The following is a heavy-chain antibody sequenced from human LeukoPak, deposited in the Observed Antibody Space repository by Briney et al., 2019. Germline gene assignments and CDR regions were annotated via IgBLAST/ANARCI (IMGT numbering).Heavy chain of an antibody. J-gene: IGHJ4*02. CDR3: AKGSGWYGGVLLSKPFDY. Sequence: GGSLRLSCAASGFTFSSYAMHWVRQAPGKGLEWVAVISYDGSNKYYADSVKGRFTISRDNAKNSLYLQMNSLRAEDTALYYCAKGSGWYGGVLLSKPFDYWGQGTLVTVPS. CDR1: GFTFSSYA. V-gene: IGHV3-30-3*01. D-gene: IGHD6-19*01. CDR2: ISYDGSNK.